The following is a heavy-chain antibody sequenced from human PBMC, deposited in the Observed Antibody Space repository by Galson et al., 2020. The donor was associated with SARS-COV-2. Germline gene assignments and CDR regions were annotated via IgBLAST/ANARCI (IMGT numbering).Heavy chain of an antibody. Sequence: SETLSLTCAVSGGSFSGYSWNWIRQPPEPGLEWIGDINIGGSTTYNPSPRSRVTLSVDPSTTQFPLNLRPLTAAVTAPYYCARGRRGVVPSPVLGVGPYESYCCMDVWGKGTTVIVSS. V-gene: IGHV4-34*01. CDR1: GGSFSGYS. CDR3: ARGRRGVVPSPVLGVGPYESYCCMDV. D-gene: IGHD3-10*01. CDR2: INIGGST. J-gene: IGHJ6*03.